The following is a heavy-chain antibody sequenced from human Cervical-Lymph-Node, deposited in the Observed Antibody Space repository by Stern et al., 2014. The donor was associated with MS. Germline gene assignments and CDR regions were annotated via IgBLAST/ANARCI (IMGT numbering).Heavy chain of an antibody. Sequence: VQLVESGAEVKKPWESLKVSCKGSGYSFTNYWLGLVRQMPGQGLAWMGIIYPGDSDTGYTPSFQGQVTISADKSISTAYLQWSSLKASDTAMYYCATPYGGNPFDYWGQGTLVTVSS. V-gene: IGHV5-51*01. CDR3: ATPYGGNPFDY. CDR1: GYSFTNYW. CDR2: IYPGDSDT. J-gene: IGHJ4*02. D-gene: IGHD4-23*01.